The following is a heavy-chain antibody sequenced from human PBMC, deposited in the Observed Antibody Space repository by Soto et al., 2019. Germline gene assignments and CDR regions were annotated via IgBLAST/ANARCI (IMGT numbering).Heavy chain of an antibody. CDR3: ARDRYYYDSSGYYGQDY. J-gene: IGHJ4*02. D-gene: IGHD3-22*01. CDR2: FNPSGGST. V-gene: IGHV1-46*01. CDR1: GYTFTSYY. Sequence: ASVKVSCKASGYTFTSYYMHWVRQAPGQGLEWMGIFNPSGGSTSYAQKFQGRVTMTRDTSTSTVYMELSSLRSEDTAVYYCARDRYYYDSSGYYGQDYWGQGTLVTVSS.